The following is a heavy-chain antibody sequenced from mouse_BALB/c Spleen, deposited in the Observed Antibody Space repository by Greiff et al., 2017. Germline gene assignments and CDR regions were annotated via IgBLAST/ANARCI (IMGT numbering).Heavy chain of an antibody. CDR2: IRSKSNNYAT. J-gene: IGHJ3*01. V-gene: IGHV10-1*02. D-gene: IGHD2-14*01. CDR3: VRHRYDAD. CDR1: GFTFNTYA. Sequence: EVKLVESGGGLVQPKGSLKLSCAASGFTFNTYAMNWVRQAPGKGLEWVARIRSKSNNYATYYADSVKDRFTISRDDSQSMLYLQMNNLKTEDTAMYYCVRHRYDADWGQGTLVTVSA.